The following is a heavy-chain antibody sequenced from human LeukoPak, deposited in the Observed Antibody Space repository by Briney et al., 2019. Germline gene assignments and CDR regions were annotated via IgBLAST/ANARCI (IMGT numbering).Heavy chain of an antibody. CDR1: GVTVSLNY. CDR3: ARDSGLLPQY. Sequence: GGSLRLSCAASGVTVSLNYMSWVRQAPGKGLEWVSVIYSGGTTYYADSVKGRFTITRDNSKNTLYLQVNSLRAEDTAVYYCARDSGLLPQYWGRGTLVTVSS. D-gene: IGHD2-15*01. CDR2: IYSGGTT. V-gene: IGHV3-53*01. J-gene: IGHJ4*02.